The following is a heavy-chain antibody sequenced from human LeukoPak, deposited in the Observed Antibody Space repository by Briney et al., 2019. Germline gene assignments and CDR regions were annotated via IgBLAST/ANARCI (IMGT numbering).Heavy chain of an antibody. CDR1: GFTFSNDL. Sequence: GGSLRLSCAASGFTFSNDLMSWVRQAPGKGLEWVANIKQDGSEKYYVDSVKGRFTISRDNAKNSLYLQMNSLRAKDTAVYYCARSQDAFDIWGQGTMVTVS. CDR3: ARSQDAFDI. CDR2: IKQDGSEK. J-gene: IGHJ3*02. V-gene: IGHV3-7*01.